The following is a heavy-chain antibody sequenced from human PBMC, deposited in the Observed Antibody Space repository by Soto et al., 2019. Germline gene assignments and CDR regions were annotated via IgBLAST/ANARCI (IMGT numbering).Heavy chain of an antibody. CDR3: ARLVKDYDFWSGPRGAFYYYYGMDV. D-gene: IGHD3-3*01. V-gene: IGHV5-51*01. Sequence: GESLKISCKGSGYSFTSYWIGWVRQVPGKGLEWMGIIYPGDSDTRYSPSFQGQVTISADKSISTAYLQWSSLKASDTAMYYCARLVKDYDFWSGPRGAFYYYYGMDVWGQGTTVTVSS. J-gene: IGHJ6*02. CDR1: GYSFTSYW. CDR2: IYPGDSDT.